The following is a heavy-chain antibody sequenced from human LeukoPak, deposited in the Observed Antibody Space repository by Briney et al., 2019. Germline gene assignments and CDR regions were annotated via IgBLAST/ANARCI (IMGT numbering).Heavy chain of an antibody. CDR2: IKSKTDGGTT. CDR1: GFTFSNAW. D-gene: IGHD3-10*01. CDR3: TTDHTGSGSYKPGANYFDY. V-gene: IGHV3-15*01. J-gene: IGHJ4*02. Sequence: GGSLRLSCAASGFTFSNAWMSWVRQAPGKGLEWVGRIKSKTDGGTTDYAAPVKGRFTISRDDSKNTLYLQMNSLKTEDAAVYYCTTDHTGSGSYKPGANYFDYWGQGTLVTVSS.